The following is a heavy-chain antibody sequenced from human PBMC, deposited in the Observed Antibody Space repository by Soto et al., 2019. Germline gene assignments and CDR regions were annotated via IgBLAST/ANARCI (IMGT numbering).Heavy chain of an antibody. V-gene: IGHV1-46*01. CDR3: ARPEGYGSGSYYFDS. Sequence: QVQLVQSGAEVKKPGASVKVSCKASGYPFTTYHLHWVRQAPGQGLEWMGIVYDTGTGTRSAQKFQGRLTMTRDRSTSTVYMELSSLRSEDTAVYYCARPEGYGSGSYYFDSWGQGTLVTVSS. CDR1: GYPFTTYH. J-gene: IGHJ4*02. D-gene: IGHD3-10*01. CDR2: VYDTGTGT.